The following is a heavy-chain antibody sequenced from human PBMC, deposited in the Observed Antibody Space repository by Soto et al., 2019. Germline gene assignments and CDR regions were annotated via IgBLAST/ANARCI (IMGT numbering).Heavy chain of an antibody. Sequence: GGSLRLSCAASGFTFISYSMNWVRQAPGKGLEWVSSISSSSSYIYYADSVKGRFTISRDNAKNSLYLQMNSLRAEDTAVYYCARERTYYYDSSGYPGRSYYYYGMDVWGQGTTVTVSS. V-gene: IGHV3-21*01. CDR2: ISSSSSYI. J-gene: IGHJ6*02. CDR3: ARERTYYYDSSGYPGRSYYYYGMDV. CDR1: GFTFISYS. D-gene: IGHD3-22*01.